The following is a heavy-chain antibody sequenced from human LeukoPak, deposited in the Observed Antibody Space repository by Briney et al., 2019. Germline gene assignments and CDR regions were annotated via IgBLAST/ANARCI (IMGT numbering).Heavy chain of an antibody. CDR3: ARDRYDVGVAFDF. CDR2: IRVHNGDT. CDR1: VYMFAVFG. V-gene: IGHV1-18*01. Sequence: ASVTVSFKASVYMFAVFGITWVRQAPGQGLEWMGIIRVHNGDTNYAQKFQGRLTMTTDTSATTAYMELRSLKSDDTAVYYCARDRYDVGVAFDFWGQGTMVTVSS. D-gene: IGHD3-9*01. J-gene: IGHJ3*01.